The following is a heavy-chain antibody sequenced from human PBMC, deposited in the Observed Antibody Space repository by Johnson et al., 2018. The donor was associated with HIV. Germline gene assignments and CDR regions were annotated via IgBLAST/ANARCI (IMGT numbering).Heavy chain of an antibody. CDR3: AKDGGYSYVLDAFDI. Sequence: VQLLESGGGVVQPGRSLRLSCAASGFTFSSYGMHWVRQAPGKGLEWVAFIRYDGSNKYYADSVKGRFTISRDNSKNTLYLQMNSLRAEDTAVYYCAKDGGYSYVLDAFDIWGQGTMVTVSS. D-gene: IGHD5-18*01. CDR2: IRYDGSNK. J-gene: IGHJ3*02. CDR1: GFTFSSYG. V-gene: IGHV3-30*02.